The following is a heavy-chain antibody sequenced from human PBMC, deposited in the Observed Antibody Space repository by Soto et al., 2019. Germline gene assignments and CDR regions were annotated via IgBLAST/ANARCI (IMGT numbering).Heavy chain of an antibody. V-gene: IGHV2-26*01. CDR3: ARIRAARPPYNWFEP. CDR2: IFSNDEK. CDR1: GFSPSNARMG. D-gene: IGHD2-15*01. Sequence: SGATLVNPTETLTLTCTVSGFSPSNARMGVSWIRQPPGKALEWLAHIFSNDEKSYSTSLKSRLTISKDTSKSQVVLTMTNMDPVDTATYYCARIRAARPPYNWFEPWGQGXLVTVSS. J-gene: IGHJ5*02.